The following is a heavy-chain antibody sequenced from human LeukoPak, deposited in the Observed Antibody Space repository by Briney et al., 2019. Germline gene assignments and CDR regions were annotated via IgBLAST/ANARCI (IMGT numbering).Heavy chain of an antibody. CDR2: ISSSSSYI. CDR3: AKDELGAIDY. CDR1: GFTFSSYS. V-gene: IGHV3-21*01. J-gene: IGHJ4*02. Sequence: PGGSLRLSCAASGFTFSSYSMNWVRQAPGKGLEWVSSISSSSSYIYYADSVKGRFTISRDNARNSLYLQMNSLRDEDTAVYYCAKDELGAIDYWGQGTLVTVSS. D-gene: IGHD1-26*01.